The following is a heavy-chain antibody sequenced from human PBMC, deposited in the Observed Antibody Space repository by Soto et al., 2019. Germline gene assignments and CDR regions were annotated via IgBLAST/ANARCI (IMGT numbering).Heavy chain of an antibody. Sequence: QVQLVQSGAEVKKPGASVKVSCKASGYTFTSYGISWVRQAPGQGLEWMGWISAYNGNTNYAQKLQGRVTMTTDTSTSTAYMELRGLRSDDRAVYSCARAQETDYGDPAYWFDPGGQGTLVTVSS. CDR1: GYTFTSYG. J-gene: IGHJ5*02. CDR3: ARAQETDYGDPAYWFDP. CDR2: ISAYNGNT. D-gene: IGHD4-17*01. V-gene: IGHV1-18*01.